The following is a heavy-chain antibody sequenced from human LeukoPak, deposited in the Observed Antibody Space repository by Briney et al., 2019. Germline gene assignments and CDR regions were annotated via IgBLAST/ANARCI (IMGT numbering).Heavy chain of an antibody. CDR1: GGSISSSSYY. Sequence: PSETLSLTCTVSGGSISSSSYYWGWIRQPPGKGLEWIGSIYYSGSTYYNPPPKSRVTISVDTSKNQFSLKLSSVTAADTAVYYCARSVREDYDILTGSLFDLWGRGTLVTVSS. D-gene: IGHD3-9*01. CDR2: IYYSGST. CDR3: ARSVREDYDILTGSLFDL. V-gene: IGHV4-39*01. J-gene: IGHJ2*01.